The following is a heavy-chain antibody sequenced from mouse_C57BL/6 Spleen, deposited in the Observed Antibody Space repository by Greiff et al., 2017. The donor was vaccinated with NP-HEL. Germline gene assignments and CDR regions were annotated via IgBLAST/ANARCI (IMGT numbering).Heavy chain of an antibody. V-gene: IGHV10-1*01. Sequence: EVQVVESGGGLVQPKGSLKLSCSASVFSFNTYALHWVRHAPGQGLEWVARIRSTSNNSATYYADSVKDRFTISREDSESMIYLQMNNLKTEDTAMYYCVRHDYDEAYWGQGTLVTVSA. J-gene: IGHJ3*01. CDR3: VRHDYDEAY. CDR2: IRSTSNNSAT. D-gene: IGHD2-3*01. CDR1: VFSFNTYA.